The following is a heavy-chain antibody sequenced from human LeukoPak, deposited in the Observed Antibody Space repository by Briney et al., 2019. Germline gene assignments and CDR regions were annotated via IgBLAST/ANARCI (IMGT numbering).Heavy chain of an antibody. CDR3: AAQEGCWPGYFDY. V-gene: IGHV3-21*01. Sequence: PGGSLRLSCAASGFTFSSYSINWVRQAPGKGLEWVSSISSDSNYIYYADSVKGRFTISRDNAKNSLFLQMNSLRAEDTAVYYCAAQEGCWPGYFDYWGQGTLVTVSS. CDR1: GFTFSSYS. J-gene: IGHJ4*02. D-gene: IGHD2-8*01. CDR2: ISSDSNYI.